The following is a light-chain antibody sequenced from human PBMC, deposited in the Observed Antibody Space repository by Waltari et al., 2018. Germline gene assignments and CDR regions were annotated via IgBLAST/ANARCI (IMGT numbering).Light chain of an antibody. CDR2: NNY. CDR3: VTWDDSLNGWV. CDR1: HSNIGSNT. V-gene: IGLV1-44*01. J-gene: IGLJ3*02. Sequence: QSVVTQSPSASGAPGQRVTIPCSGRHSNIGSNTVNRYQQLPGTAPKRLIFNNYQRPSGVPDRFSASKSGTSASLAISGLQSEDEAEYYCVTWDDSLNGWVFGGGTKLAVV.